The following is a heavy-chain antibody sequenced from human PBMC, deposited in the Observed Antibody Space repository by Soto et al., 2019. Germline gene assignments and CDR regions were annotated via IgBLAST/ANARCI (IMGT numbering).Heavy chain of an antibody. V-gene: IGHV1-8*01. CDR2: MSPNSGAT. CDR3: ARGVDAGVDV. Sequence: QVQLVQSGAEVTKPGASVKVSCRASGYTFTTYDINWVRQATGQGLEWMGWMSPNSGATGYAQKFQGRVTMTRDTSISTAYMGLSNRRSEATAIYYCARGVDAGVDVWGQGTTVTVSS. D-gene: IGHD1-1*01. J-gene: IGHJ6*02. CDR1: GYTFTTYD.